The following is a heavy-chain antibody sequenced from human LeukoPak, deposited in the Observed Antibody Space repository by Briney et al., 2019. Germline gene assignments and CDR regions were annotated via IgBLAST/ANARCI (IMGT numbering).Heavy chain of an antibody. J-gene: IGHJ4*02. Sequence: PGGSLRLSCAASGFTFSSYGMHWVRQAPGKGLEWVAFIRYDGSNKYYADTVKGRFTISRDNSKNTLYLQMNSLRAEDTAVYYCARGEVSYSSSWEGRGYYFDYWGQGTLVTVSS. CDR3: ARGEVSYSSSWEGRGYYFDY. D-gene: IGHD6-13*01. V-gene: IGHV3-30*02. CDR2: IRYDGSNK. CDR1: GFTFSSYG.